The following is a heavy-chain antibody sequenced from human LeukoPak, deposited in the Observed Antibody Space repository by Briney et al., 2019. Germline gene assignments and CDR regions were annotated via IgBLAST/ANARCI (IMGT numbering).Heavy chain of an antibody. CDR3: AREGRQYDILTGYYYYYYYGMDV. CDR2: IWYDVSNK. J-gene: IGHJ6*02. D-gene: IGHD3-9*01. Sequence: GGSLRLSCAASGFTFSSYGMHWVRQAPGKGLEWGAVIWYDVSNKYYADSVKGRFTISRDNSKNTLYLQMNSLRAEDTAVYYCAREGRQYDILTGYYYYYYYGMDVWGQGTTVTVSS. V-gene: IGHV3-33*01. CDR1: GFTFSSYG.